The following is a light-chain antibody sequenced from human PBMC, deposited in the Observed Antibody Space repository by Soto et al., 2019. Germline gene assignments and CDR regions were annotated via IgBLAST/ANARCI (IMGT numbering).Light chain of an antibody. CDR2: DVA. J-gene: IGLJ1*01. V-gene: IGLV2-11*01. CDR1: SSEVGSSDY. Sequence: QLVLTHTRSGSRATGQTATTSFTGSSSEVGSSDYMSWYGQHPGEAPKLLIYDVAQRPSGAPDRSSGPWSGKTVSLTISVLERADAADCCPSSYACSDALMVGSGTKVKVL. CDR3: SSYACSDALM.